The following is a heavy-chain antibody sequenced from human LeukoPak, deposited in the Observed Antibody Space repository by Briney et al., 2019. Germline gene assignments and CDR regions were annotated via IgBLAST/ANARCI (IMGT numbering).Heavy chain of an antibody. CDR1: GFTFSSYA. Sequence: PGGSLRLSCAASGFTFSSYAMHWVRQAPGKGLEWVAVISYDGSNKYYADSVKGRFTISRDNSKNTLYLQMNSLRAEDTAVYYCAKDKYSPNINNWFDPWGQGTLVTVSS. CDR2: ISYDGSNK. J-gene: IGHJ5*02. V-gene: IGHV3-30*04. CDR3: AKDKYSPNINNWFDP. D-gene: IGHD5-18*01.